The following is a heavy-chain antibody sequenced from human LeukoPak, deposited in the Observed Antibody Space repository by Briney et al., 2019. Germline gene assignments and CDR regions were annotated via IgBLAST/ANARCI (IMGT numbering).Heavy chain of an antibody. V-gene: IGHV4-59*01. CDR1: GGSISSYY. D-gene: IGHD1-26*01. Sequence: PSETLSLTCTVSGGSISSYYWSWIRQPPGKGLEWIGYIYYSGSTYYNPSLKSRVTISVDMSKNQFSLRLTSVTAADAAVYYCVRDRELGYWGQGTLVTVSS. J-gene: IGHJ4*02. CDR2: IYYSGST. CDR3: VRDRELGY.